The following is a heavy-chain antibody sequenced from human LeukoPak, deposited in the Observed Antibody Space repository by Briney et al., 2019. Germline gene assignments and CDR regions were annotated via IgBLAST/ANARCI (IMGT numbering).Heavy chain of an antibody. CDR1: GLTFSDTN. D-gene: IGHD4-17*01. J-gene: IGHJ3*01. Sequence: KSGESLRLSCVASGLTFSDTNLAWIRQAPGKGLEWISYIRRVPTDPYYADSVKGRFTITRDNAKNSLYLQMNSLRAEDTANYYCARRARDFGDSHAFDVWGQGTMVTVSS. V-gene: IGHV3-11*01. CDR3: ARRARDFGDSHAFDV. CDR2: IRRVPTDP.